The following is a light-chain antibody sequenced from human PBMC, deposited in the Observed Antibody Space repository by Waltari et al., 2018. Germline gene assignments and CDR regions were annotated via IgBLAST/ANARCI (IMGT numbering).Light chain of an antibody. CDR1: QSVRIY. V-gene: IGKV1-39*01. J-gene: IGKJ5*01. CDR2: AAS. CDR3: QQSYSGPPIT. Sequence: DFQLTQSPSSLSASVGDRVTIPCRTSQSVRIYLNWYQEKPGKAPNLLIYAASNLQSGVPSRFSGRGSGTDFTLTISSVQPEDCATYYCQQSYSGPPITFGQGTRLDIK.